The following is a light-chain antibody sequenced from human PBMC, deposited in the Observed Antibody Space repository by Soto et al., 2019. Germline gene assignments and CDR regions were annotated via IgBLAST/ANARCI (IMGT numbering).Light chain of an antibody. CDR1: SSDVGGYNY. V-gene: IGLV2-8*01. CDR3: SSYTNSNNFEV. J-gene: IGLJ1*01. Sequence: PVLTQPPSASGSPGQSVTISCTGTSSDVGGYNYVSWYQQHPGKAPKLMIYAVSKRPSGVPDRFSGSKSSNTASLTVSGLQAEDEADYYCSSYTNSNNFEVFGTGTKVTVL. CDR2: AVS.